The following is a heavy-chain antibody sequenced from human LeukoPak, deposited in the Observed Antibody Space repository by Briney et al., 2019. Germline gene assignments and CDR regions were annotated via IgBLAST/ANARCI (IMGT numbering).Heavy chain of an antibody. V-gene: IGHV4-59*01. CDR1: GGSISSYY. Sequence: SETLSLTCTVSGGSISSYYWSWIRQPPGKGLEWIGYIYYSGSTNYNPSLKSRVTISVDTSKNQFSLKLSSVTAADTAVYYCARGMDGVLMVYALSNWFDPWGQGTLVTVSS. CDR2: IYYSGST. D-gene: IGHD2-8*01. CDR3: ARGMDGVLMVYALSNWFDP. J-gene: IGHJ5*02.